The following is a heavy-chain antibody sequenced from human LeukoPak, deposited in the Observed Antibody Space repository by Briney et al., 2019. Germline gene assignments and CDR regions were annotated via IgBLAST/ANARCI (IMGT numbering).Heavy chain of an antibody. J-gene: IGHJ5*02. CDR1: GGSFSGYY. D-gene: IGHD4-17*01. V-gene: IGHV4-34*01. CDR3: ERGLSRLRRGSFDP. Sequence: SETLSLTCAVYGGSFSGYYWSWIRQPPGKGLEWIGEINHSGSTNYNPSLKSRVTISVDTSKNQFSLKLSSVTAADTAVYYCERGLSRLRRGSFDPWGQGTLVTVSS. CDR2: INHSGST.